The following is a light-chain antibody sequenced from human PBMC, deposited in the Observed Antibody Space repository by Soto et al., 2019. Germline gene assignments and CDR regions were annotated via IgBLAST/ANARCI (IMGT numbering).Light chain of an antibody. Sequence: QSVLTQPPSASGTPGQGVTISCSGSTSNIGSNYVYWYQQLPGTAPKLLIYRNNQRPSGVPDRFSHSKSGTSASLAISGLRSDEEADYFCATWDDSLTAVYVFGTGTKVTVL. V-gene: IGLV1-47*01. CDR3: ATWDDSLTAVYV. CDR2: RNN. J-gene: IGLJ1*01. CDR1: TSNIGSNY.